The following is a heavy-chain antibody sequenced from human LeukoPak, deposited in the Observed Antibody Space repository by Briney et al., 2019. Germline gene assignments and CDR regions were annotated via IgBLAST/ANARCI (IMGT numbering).Heavy chain of an antibody. CDR1: GGSISSGGYY. CDR2: IYYSGST. J-gene: IGHJ6*02. D-gene: IGHD3-3*01. V-gene: IGHV4-31*03. CDR3: ARDLYDFWSGYRPGMDV. Sequence: LSLTCTVSGGSISSGGYYGSWIRQHPGKGLEWIGYIYYSGSTYYNPSLKSRVTISVDTSKNQFSLKLSSVTAADTAVYYCARDLYDFWSGYRPGMDVWGQGTTVTVSS.